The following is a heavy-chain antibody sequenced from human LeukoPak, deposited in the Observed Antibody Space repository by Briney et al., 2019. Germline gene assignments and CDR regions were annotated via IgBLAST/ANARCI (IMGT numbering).Heavy chain of an antibody. D-gene: IGHD3-3*01. V-gene: IGHV3-30*18. CDR2: ISYDGSNK. CDR1: GFTFSSYG. CDR3: AKDQSYYDFWSGYFGPPLSQYGMDV. Sequence: GSLRLSCAASGFTFSSYGMHWVRQAPGKGLEWVAVISYDGSNKYYADSVKGRFTISRDNSKNTLYLQMNSLRAEDTAVYYCAKDQSYYDFWSGYFGPPLSQYGMDVWGQGTTVTVSS. J-gene: IGHJ6*02.